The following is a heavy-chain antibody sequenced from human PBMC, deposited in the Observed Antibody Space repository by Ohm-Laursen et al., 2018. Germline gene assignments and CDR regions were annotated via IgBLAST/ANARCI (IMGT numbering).Heavy chain of an antibody. D-gene: IGHD1-26*01. CDR1: GFTFDDYA. CDR2: ISWNSGGI. V-gene: IGHV3-9*01. Sequence: SLRLSCAASGFTFDDYAMHWVRQAPGKGLEWVSGISWNSGGIGYADSVKGRFTISRDNAKNSLYLQMNSLRAEDTALYYCAKDKGGLIVGATFDYWGQGTLVTVSS. CDR3: AKDKGGLIVGATFDY. J-gene: IGHJ4*02.